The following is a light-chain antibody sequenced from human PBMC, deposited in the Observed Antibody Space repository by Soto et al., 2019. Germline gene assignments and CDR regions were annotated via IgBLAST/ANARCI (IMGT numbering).Light chain of an antibody. Sequence: EIVMTQSPGTLSLSPGERATLXXRASQSVSSRYLAWYQQRPGQAPRXXIYGASSRATGIPDRFSGSGSGTDSTLTISRLEPEDFAVYHCQQYSTSPWTFGQGTKVDIK. J-gene: IGKJ1*01. CDR2: GAS. CDR3: QQYSTSPWT. CDR1: QSVSSRY. V-gene: IGKV3-20*01.